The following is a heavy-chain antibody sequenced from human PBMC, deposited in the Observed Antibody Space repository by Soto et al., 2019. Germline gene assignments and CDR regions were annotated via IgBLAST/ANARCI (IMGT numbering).Heavy chain of an antibody. D-gene: IGHD3-22*01. J-gene: IGHJ4*03. V-gene: IGHV4-59*08. CDR1: GGSLSSYH. CDR3: ASHAATNSSGYPNYYFEF. Sequence: SETLSLTCTVSGGSLSSYHWRWIRPHPGKGLEWIGCIQYSGKTHYNSPPQKRVTITAGTSKNQFSLTQSSVTAADSAVYYCASHAATNSSGYPNYYFEFWGQGTPVTVSS. CDR2: IQYSGKT.